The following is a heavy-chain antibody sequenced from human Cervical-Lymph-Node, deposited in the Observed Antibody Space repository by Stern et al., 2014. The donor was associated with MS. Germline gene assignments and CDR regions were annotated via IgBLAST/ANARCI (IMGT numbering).Heavy chain of an antibody. J-gene: IGHJ6*02. CDR3: ARDRRITISPSGMDV. V-gene: IGHV1-69*01. CDR2: IIPFFGTA. CDR1: GSTFSSYA. Sequence: QVQLVQSGAEVMKPGSSGKVSCKASGSTFSSYAIRWVRQAPGHGVEWMGGIIPFFGTANYAQNFQGRVPIPADESASTASMELSSLSSEATAVYSCARDRRITISPSGMDVWGQGTTVPASS. D-gene: IGHD3-3*01.